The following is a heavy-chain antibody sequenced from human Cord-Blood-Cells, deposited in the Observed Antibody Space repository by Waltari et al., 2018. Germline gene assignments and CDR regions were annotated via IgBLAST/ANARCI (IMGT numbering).Heavy chain of an antibody. V-gene: IGHV4-30-4*01. Sequence: QVQLQESGPGLVKPSQTLSLTCTVSGGSISSGDYYWRWIRQPPGKGLEWIGYIYYSGSTYYNPSIKSRVTISVDTSKNQFSLKRSSVTAADTAVYYCARDKGYCSGGSCGMDVWGQGTTVTVSS. CDR3: ARDKGYCSGGSCGMDV. CDR2: IYYSGST. D-gene: IGHD2-15*01. CDR1: GGSISSGDYY. J-gene: IGHJ6*02.